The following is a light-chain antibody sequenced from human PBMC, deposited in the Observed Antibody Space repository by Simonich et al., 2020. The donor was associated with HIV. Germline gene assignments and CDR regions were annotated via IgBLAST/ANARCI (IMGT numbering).Light chain of an antibody. J-gene: IGKJ1*01. CDR3: MQSKQLPWT. V-gene: IGKV2D-29*02. CDR2: EVS. Sequence: DIVMTQSPLSLPVTPGEPASISCRSSQSLLHNNKYNYLDWYLQKPGQSPQLLIYEVSNRFSGVPDRFSGSGSGTDFTLKISRVEAEDVGVYYCMQSKQLPWTFGQGTKVEIK. CDR1: QSLLHNNKYNY.